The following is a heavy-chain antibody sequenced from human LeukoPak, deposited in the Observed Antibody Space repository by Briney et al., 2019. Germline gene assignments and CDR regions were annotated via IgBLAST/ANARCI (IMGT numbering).Heavy chain of an antibody. CDR3: ARSYDNSGYYFDY. J-gene: IGHJ4*02. V-gene: IGHV4-61*02. CDR1: GGSISSGSYY. Sequence: SQTLSLTCTVSGGSISSGSYYWGWIRQPAGKGLEWIGRISTSGGTNYNPSLKSRVTISVDSSKNQFSLKLNSVTAADTAVYYCARSYDNSGYYFDYWGQGTLVTVSS. D-gene: IGHD3-22*01. CDR2: ISTSGGT.